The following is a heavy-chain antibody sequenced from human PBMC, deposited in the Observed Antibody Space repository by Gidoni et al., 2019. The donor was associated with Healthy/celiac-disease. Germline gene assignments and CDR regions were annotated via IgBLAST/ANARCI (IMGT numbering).Heavy chain of an antibody. D-gene: IGHD6-19*01. V-gene: IGHV3-53*04. J-gene: IGHJ4*02. CDR3: ARGGSGWYFNGYFDY. Sequence: EVQLVESGGGLVQPGGSLRLSCAASGFTVSSNYMSWVRQAPGKGLEWVSVIYSGGSTYYADSVKGRFTISRHNSKNTLYLQMNSLRAEDTAVYYCARGGSGWYFNGYFDYWGQGTLVTVSS. CDR2: IYSGGST. CDR1: GFTVSSNY.